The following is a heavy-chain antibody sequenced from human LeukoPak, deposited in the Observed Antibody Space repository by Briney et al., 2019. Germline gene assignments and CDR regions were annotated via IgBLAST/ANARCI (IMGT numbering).Heavy chain of an antibody. V-gene: IGHV4-4*02. CDR1: GGSISSSNW. J-gene: IGHJ6*02. CDR2: IYHSGST. CDR3: ARDLYSSGWLGYYYGMDV. D-gene: IGHD6-19*01. Sequence: SETLSLTCAVSGGSISSSNWWSWVRQPPGKGLEWIGEIYHSGSTNYNPSLKSRVTISVDKSKNQFSLKLSSVTAADTAVYYCARDLYSSGWLGYYYGMDVWGQGTTVTVSS.